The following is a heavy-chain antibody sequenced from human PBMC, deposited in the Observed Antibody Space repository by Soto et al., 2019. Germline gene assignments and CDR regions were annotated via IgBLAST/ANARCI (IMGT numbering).Heavy chain of an antibody. CDR1: GGSFSGYY. D-gene: IGHD2-21*02. Sequence: SETLSLTCPVYGGSFSGYYWSWIRQPPGKGLEWIGEINHSGSTNYNPSLKSRVTISVDTSKNQFSLKLSSVTAADTAVYYCARVKVVTAIRYYYYYGMDVWGQGTTVTVSS. V-gene: IGHV4-34*01. J-gene: IGHJ6*02. CDR2: INHSGST. CDR3: ARVKVVTAIRYYYYYGMDV.